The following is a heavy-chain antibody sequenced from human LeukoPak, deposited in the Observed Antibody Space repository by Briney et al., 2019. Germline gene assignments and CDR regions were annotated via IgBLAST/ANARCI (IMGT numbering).Heavy chain of an antibody. CDR3: ARDNSVRDEAWWFNP. V-gene: IGHV4-61*02. CDR2: IYTSGST. D-gene: IGHD5-24*01. CDR1: GGSISSGSYY. J-gene: IGHJ5*02. Sequence: SQTLSLTCTVSGGSISSGSYYWSWIRQPAGKGLEWIGRIYTSGSTNYNPSLKSRVTISGDTSKNQFSLKLSSVTAADTAVYYCARDNSVRDEAWWFNPWGQGTLVTVAS.